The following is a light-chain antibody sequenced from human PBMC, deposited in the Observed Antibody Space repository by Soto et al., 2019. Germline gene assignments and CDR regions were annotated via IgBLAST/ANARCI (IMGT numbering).Light chain of an antibody. CDR1: QYISNN. Sequence: EIAMTQSPATLSVSLGERATLSCRASQYISNNLAWYQQRPGQAPRLLIYGASTRATGIPARFSGSGSGTEFTLTISSLQSEDFAVYYCQQYNNWPPITFGQGTRLEIK. V-gene: IGKV3-15*01. CDR2: GAS. J-gene: IGKJ5*01. CDR3: QQYNNWPPIT.